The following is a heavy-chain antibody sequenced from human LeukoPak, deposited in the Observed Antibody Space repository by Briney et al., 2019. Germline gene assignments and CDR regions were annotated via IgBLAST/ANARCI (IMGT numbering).Heavy chain of an antibody. Sequence: SETLSLTCTVSGGSISSSSYYWGWIRQPPGKGLEWIGSIYYSGSTYYNPSLKSRVTISVDTSKNQFSLKLSSVTAADTAVYYCARAPWGGDGDAFDIWGQGTMVTVSS. J-gene: IGHJ3*02. V-gene: IGHV4-39*07. CDR3: ARAPWGGDGDAFDI. CDR1: GGSISSSSYY. D-gene: IGHD2-21*02. CDR2: IYYSGST.